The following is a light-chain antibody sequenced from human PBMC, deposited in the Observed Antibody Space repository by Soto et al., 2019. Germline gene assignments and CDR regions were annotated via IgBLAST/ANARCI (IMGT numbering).Light chain of an antibody. CDR1: SSNIGSNT. Sequence: SVLTQPPSASGTPGQRVTISSSGSSSNIGSNTVNWYQQFPGTAPKLLIYSNNQRPSGVPDRFSGSKSGTSASLAISGLQSEDEADYYCAAWDDSLNGYVFGTGTKVTVL. CDR3: AAWDDSLNGYV. J-gene: IGLJ1*01. V-gene: IGLV1-44*01. CDR2: SNN.